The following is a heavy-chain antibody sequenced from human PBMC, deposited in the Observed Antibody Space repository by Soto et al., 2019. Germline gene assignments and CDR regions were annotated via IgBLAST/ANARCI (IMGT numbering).Heavy chain of an antibody. CDR2: IWYDGSNK. Sequence: PGGSLRLSCAASGFTFSAYCMHWVRQAPGKGLEWVAVIWYDGSNKYYVDSVKGRFTISRDDSKNTLYLQMNSLRAEDTAVYYCARETGAPLYGMDVWGQGTTVTVSS. CDR3: ARETGAPLYGMDV. CDR1: GFTFSAYC. D-gene: IGHD7-27*01. V-gene: IGHV3-33*01. J-gene: IGHJ6*02.